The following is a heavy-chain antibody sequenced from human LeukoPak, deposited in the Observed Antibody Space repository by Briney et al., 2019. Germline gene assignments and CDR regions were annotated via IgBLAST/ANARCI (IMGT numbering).Heavy chain of an antibody. V-gene: IGHV3-53*01. J-gene: IGHJ4*02. CDR1: GFTFSSYA. CDR3: AREGARSYFDY. Sequence: GRSLRLSCAASGFTFSSYAMHWVRQAPGKGLEWVSVIYSGGSTYYADSVKGRFTISRDNSKNTLYLQMNSLRAEDTAVYYCAREGARSYFDYWGQGTLVTVSS. CDR2: IYSGGST. D-gene: IGHD1-26*01.